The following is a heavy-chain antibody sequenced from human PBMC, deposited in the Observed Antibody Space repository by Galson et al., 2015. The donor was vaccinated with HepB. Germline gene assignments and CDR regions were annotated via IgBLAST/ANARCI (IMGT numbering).Heavy chain of an antibody. CDR3: ARGSSTRGYYYFYMDV. V-gene: IGHV3-30-3*01. CDR2: ISDDGVNT. CDR1: GFAFSTYV. Sequence: LRLSCAASGFAFSTYVMHWVRQAPGKGLEWVADISDDGVNTYHADSVKGRFTISRDNSRNTLYLQMSSLRAKDAAVYYCARGSSTRGYYYFYMDVWGKGTTVTVSS. D-gene: IGHD2-2*01. J-gene: IGHJ6*03.